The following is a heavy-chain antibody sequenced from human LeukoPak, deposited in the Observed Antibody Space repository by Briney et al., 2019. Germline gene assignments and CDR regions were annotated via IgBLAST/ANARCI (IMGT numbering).Heavy chain of an antibody. CDR1: GYTFTSYD. D-gene: IGHD6-6*01. V-gene: IGHV1-8*01. J-gene: IGHJ5*02. CDR2: MSPNSGDT. Sequence: ASVKVSCKASGYTFTSYDINWVRQATGQGLEGIGWMSPNSGDTGYAQKLQGRVTMTRNTSISTAYMELSCLRSEDTAVYYCARDGSGRYSSSYWFDPWGQGTLVTVSS. CDR3: ARDGSGRYSSSYWFDP.